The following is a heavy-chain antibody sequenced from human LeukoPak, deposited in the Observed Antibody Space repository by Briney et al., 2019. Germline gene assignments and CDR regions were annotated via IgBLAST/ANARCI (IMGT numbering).Heavy chain of an antibody. V-gene: IGHV1-46*01. CDR2: INPSGGST. D-gene: IGHD3-10*01. Sequence: ASVKVSCKASGYTFTSYYMHWVRQAPGQGLEWMEIINPSGGSTSYAQKFQGRVTMTSDTSTSTVYMELSSLRSEDTAVYYCARDPAPVVAHYYGSGSPYDGMDVWGQGTTVTVSS. CDR1: GYTFTSYY. J-gene: IGHJ6*02. CDR3: ARDPAPVVAHYYGSGSPYDGMDV.